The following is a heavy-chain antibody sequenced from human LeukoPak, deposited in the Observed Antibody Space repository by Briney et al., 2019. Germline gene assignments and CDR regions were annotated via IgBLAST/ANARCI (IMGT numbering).Heavy chain of an antibody. CDR1: GGSISSSSYY. CDR2: IYYSGST. J-gene: IGHJ4*02. D-gene: IGHD5-12*01. Sequence: SETLSLTCTVSGGSISSSSYYWGWIRQPPGKGLEWIGSIYYSGSTYYNPSLKSRVTISVDTSKNQFSLRLSSVTAADTAVYHCASSNSGYATFDYWGQGTLVTVSS. CDR3: ASSNSGYATFDY. V-gene: IGHV4-39*07.